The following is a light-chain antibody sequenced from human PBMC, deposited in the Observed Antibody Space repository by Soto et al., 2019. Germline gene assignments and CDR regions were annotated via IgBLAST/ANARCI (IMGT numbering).Light chain of an antibody. V-gene: IGKV3-11*01. Sequence: EIWWTQSPVTLSWSPGEGAILSCRASHFICNSLAWYQQRPGQAPRLLIHDASDRATDIPRRFSGSGSATDFTLTIRSLEPEDFAVYYCQHHSNWPPITVGQGTRLDIK. CDR3: QHHSNWPPIT. J-gene: IGKJ5*01. CDR2: DAS. CDR1: HFICNS.